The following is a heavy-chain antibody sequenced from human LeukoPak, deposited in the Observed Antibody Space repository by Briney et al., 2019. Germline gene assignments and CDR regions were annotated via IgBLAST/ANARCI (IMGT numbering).Heavy chain of an antibody. V-gene: IGHV1-2*02. CDR1: GYTFTGYY. D-gene: IGHD2-15*01. J-gene: IGHJ3*02. CDR2: INPNSGGT. Sequence: GASVKVSCKASGYTFTGYYMHWVRQAPGQGLEWMGWINPNSGGTNYAQKFQGRVTMTRDTSISTAYMELSSLRSEDTAVYYCARWSGGSCYDIWGQGTMVTVSS. CDR3: ARWSGGSCYDI.